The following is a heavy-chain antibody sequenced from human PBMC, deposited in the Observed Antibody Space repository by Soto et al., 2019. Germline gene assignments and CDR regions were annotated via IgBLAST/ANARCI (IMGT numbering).Heavy chain of an antibody. CDR2: ISFDGNRK. CDR1: GFTFSEYA. J-gene: IGHJ4*02. D-gene: IGHD3-22*01. Sequence: QVHLVESGGGVVQPGRSLTLSCAVSGFTFSEYAMNWVRQTPGKGLEWVAVISFDGNRKFYADSVKGRFTISRDNSKNTLYLQMTSLRAEDTAVYFCARDHDSSGFYYIDSWGQGTLVAVSS. CDR3: ARDHDSSGFYYIDS. V-gene: IGHV3-30-3*01.